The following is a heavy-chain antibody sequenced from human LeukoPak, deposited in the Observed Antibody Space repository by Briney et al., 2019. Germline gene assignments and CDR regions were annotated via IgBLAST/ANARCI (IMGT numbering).Heavy chain of an antibody. CDR1: GFIVSSNY. CDR3: ARDFGSRDY. CDR2: IYSGGNT. V-gene: IGHV3-66*01. D-gene: IGHD3-16*01. J-gene: IGHJ4*02. Sequence: PGGSLRLSCAASGFIVSSNYMSWVRQAPGKELEWVSIIYSGGNTYYADSVKGRFTISRDISKNTVSLQMNSLRAEDTAVYYCARDFGSRDYWGQGTLVTVSS.